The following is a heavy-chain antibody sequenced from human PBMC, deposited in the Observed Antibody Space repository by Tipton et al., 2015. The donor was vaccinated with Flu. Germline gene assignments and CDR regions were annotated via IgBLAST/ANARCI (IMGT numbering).Heavy chain of an antibody. Sequence: TLSLTCTVSGGSISGYYWSWIRQPPGKRLEWMGHIHDSGSTNYNPSLKSRVTMSVDSAKNQFSLKLTSVTAADTAVYYCARSGDFYLNWFGPWGQGTLVTVSP. V-gene: IGHV4-59*01. CDR3: ARSGDFYLNWFGP. J-gene: IGHJ5*02. CDR2: IHDSGST. D-gene: IGHD2/OR15-2a*01. CDR1: GGSISGYY.